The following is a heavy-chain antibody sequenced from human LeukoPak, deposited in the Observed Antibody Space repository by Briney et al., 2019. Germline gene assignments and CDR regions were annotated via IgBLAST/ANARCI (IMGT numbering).Heavy chain of an antibody. CDR1: GYSFTDYW. Sequence: PGESLKISCQGIGYSFTDYWIGWVRQMPGKGLEWMAMIYPGDSHIRYSPSFQSQVTISADKSINTAHLQWSSLKASDTAIYYCTRLPALARDLFYYGIDLWGQGTEVTVSS. CDR3: TRLPALARDLFYYGIDL. V-gene: IGHV5-51*01. J-gene: IGHJ6*02. D-gene: IGHD2-21*02. CDR2: IYPGDSHI.